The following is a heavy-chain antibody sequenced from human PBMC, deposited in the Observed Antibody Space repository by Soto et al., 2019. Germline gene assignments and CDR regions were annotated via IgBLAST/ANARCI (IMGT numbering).Heavy chain of an antibody. V-gene: IGHV1-69*06. Sequence: SVKVSCKASGGTLTNFINYPINWVRQAPGQGLEWMGGIVPNIGTVNYAQKFQGRVTITADKSTGTAYMELSSLRSEDTALYYCARRATGGFLRYFDNWGQGTLVTVYS. J-gene: IGHJ4*02. CDR3: ARRATGGFLRYFDN. CDR2: IVPNIGTV. CDR1: GGTLTNFINYP. D-gene: IGHD2-15*01.